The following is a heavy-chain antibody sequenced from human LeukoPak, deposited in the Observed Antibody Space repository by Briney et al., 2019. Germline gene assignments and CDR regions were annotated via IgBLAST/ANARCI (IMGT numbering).Heavy chain of an antibody. D-gene: IGHD3-10*01. J-gene: IGHJ4*02. CDR3: AKVGSGSFSGY. CDR1: GFTFSSYG. V-gene: IGHV3-30*18. Sequence: GGSLRLSCATSGFTFSSYGMHWVRQAPGKGLEWVAVISYDGSTKYYADSVKGRFTISRDNSKNTLYLQMNSLRAEDTAVYYCAKVGSGSFSGYWGQGTLVTVSS. CDR2: ISYDGSTK.